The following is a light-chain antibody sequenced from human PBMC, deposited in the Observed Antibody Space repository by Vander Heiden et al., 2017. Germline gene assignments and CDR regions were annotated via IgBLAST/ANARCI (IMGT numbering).Light chain of an antibody. V-gene: IGLV3-1*01. Sequence: QKPGQSPVLVIYQDRKRPSGIPERVSGSNSGNTATLTISGTQAMDEAYYYCQAWDNRIAFFGTGTKVTVL. J-gene: IGLJ1*01. CDR3: QAWDNRIAF. CDR2: QDR.